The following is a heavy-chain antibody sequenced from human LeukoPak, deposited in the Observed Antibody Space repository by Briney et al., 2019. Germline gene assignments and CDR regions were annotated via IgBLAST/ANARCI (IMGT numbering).Heavy chain of an antibody. CDR1: GGSISSYY. Sequence: SETLSLTCTVSGGSISSYYWSWIRQPAGTALEWIGRIYTSGSITYNPSLKSRVTMSVDTSKNQFSLKLSSVTAADTAVYYCARDSGTTGEVKFDPWGQGTLVTVSS. CDR3: ARDSGTTGEVKFDP. J-gene: IGHJ5*02. V-gene: IGHV4-4*07. CDR2: IYTSGSI. D-gene: IGHD3-10*01.